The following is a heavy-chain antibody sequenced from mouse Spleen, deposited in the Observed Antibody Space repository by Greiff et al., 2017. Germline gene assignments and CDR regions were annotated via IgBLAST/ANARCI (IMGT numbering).Heavy chain of an antibody. CDR1: GYTFTSYW. Sequence: VQLQHPGAELVKPGASVKVSCKASGYTFTSYWMHWVKQRPGQGLEWIGRIHPSDSDTNYNQKFKGKATLTVDKSSSTAYMQLSSLTSEDSAVYYCAKSTMTPYAMDYWGQGTSVTVSS. CDR2: IHPSDSDT. V-gene: IGHV1-74*01. J-gene: IGHJ4*01. D-gene: IGHD2-4*01. CDR3: AKSTMTPYAMDY.